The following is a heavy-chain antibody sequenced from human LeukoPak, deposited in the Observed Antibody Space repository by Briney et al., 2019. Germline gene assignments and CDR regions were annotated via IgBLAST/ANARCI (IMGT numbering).Heavy chain of an antibody. J-gene: IGHJ6*03. V-gene: IGHV1-8*01. CDR2: MNPNSGNT. Sequence: ASVKVSCKASGYTFTSYDINWVRQATGQGLEWMGWMNPNSGNTGYAQKFQGRVTMTTDTSTSTAYMELRSLRSDDTAVYYCARDSAGYSYVHYYYYYMDVWGKGTTVTVSS. CDR3: ARDSAGYSYVHYYYYYMDV. D-gene: IGHD5-18*01. CDR1: GYTFTSYD.